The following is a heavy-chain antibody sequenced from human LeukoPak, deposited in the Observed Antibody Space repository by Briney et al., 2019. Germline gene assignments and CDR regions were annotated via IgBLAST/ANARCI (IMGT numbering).Heavy chain of an antibody. CDR3: ARVDSSGSYPAHFDY. CDR1: GFTFSSYW. D-gene: IGHD1-26*01. CDR2: IKQEGSEK. V-gene: IGHV3-7*01. Sequence: PGGSLRLYCAASGFTFSSYWMSWVRQAPGKGLEWVANIKQEGSEKYYVDSVKGRFTISRDNAKNSMYLQMNSLRAEDTAVYYCARVDSSGSYPAHFDYWGQGTLVTVSS. J-gene: IGHJ4*02.